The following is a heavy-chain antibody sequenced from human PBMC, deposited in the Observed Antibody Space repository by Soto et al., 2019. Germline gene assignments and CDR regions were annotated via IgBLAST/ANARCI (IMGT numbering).Heavy chain of an antibody. V-gene: IGHV5-10-1*01. CDR2: IDPSDSYT. D-gene: IGHD3-22*01. CDR1: GYSFTSYW. J-gene: IGHJ4*02. CDR3: VTTGHTYYYDSSGYYYFDY. Sequence: PGESLKISCKGSGYSFTSYWISWVRQMPGKGLEWMGRIDPSDSYTNYSPSFQGHVTISADKSISTAYLQWSSLKASDTAMYYCVTTGHTYYYDSSGYYYFDYWGQGTLVTVSS.